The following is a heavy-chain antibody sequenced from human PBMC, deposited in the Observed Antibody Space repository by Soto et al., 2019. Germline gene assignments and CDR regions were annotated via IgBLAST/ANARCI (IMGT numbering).Heavy chain of an antibody. CDR3: ARVVFHPWFDP. V-gene: IGHV4-61*01. J-gene: IGHJ5*02. CDR1: GGSVSSGSYY. D-gene: IGHD2-15*01. Sequence: SETLSLTCTVSGGSVSSGSYYWSWIRQPPGKGLEWIGYIYYSGSTNYNPSLKSRVTISVDTSKNQFSLKLSSVTAADTAVYYCARVVFHPWFDPWGQGTLVTVS. CDR2: IYYSGST.